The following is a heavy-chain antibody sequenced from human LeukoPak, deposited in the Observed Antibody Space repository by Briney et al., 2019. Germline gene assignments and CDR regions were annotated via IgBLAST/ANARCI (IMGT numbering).Heavy chain of an antibody. J-gene: IGHJ5*02. CDR2: IYPTGST. D-gene: IGHD6-13*01. V-gene: IGHV4-38-2*02. CDR3: ARAYSSSWYWNWFDP. Sequence: SETLSLTCTVSGYSISSGYYWGWIRPPPGKGLEWIGNIYPTGSTYYNPSLKSRVTISVDTSKNQFSLKVSSVSAADTAVYYCARAYSSSWYWNWFDPWSQGTLVTVSS. CDR1: GYSISSGYY.